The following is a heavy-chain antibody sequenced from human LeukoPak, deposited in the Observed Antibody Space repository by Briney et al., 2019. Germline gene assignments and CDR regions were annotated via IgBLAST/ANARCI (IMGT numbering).Heavy chain of an antibody. D-gene: IGHD1-26*01. Sequence: GGSLRLSCAASGFTVSSNYMSWVRQAPGKGLEWVSVIYSGGSTYYADSVKGRFTISRDNSKNTLYLQMNSLRAEDTAVYYCARGYRLSGSYYYSDYWGQGTLVTVSS. J-gene: IGHJ4*02. CDR2: IYSGGST. CDR3: ARGYRLSGSYYYSDY. CDR1: GFTVSSNY. V-gene: IGHV3-53*01.